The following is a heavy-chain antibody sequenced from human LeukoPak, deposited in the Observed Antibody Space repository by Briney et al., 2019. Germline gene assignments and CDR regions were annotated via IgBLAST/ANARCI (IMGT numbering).Heavy chain of an antibody. CDR1: GFTFTSSA. V-gene: IGHV1-58*01. CDR3: AAGLGIAAAEDY. CDR2: IVVGGGNT. D-gene: IGHD6-13*01. J-gene: IGHJ4*02. Sequence: SVKVSCKASGFTFTSSAVQWVRQARGQRLEWIGWIVVGGGNTNYAQKFQERVTITRDMSTSTAYMELSSLRSEDTAVYYCAAGLGIAAAEDYWGQGTLVTVSS.